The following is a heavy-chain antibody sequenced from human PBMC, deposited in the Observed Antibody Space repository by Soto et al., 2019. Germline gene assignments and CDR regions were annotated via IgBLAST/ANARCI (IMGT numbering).Heavy chain of an antibody. V-gene: IGHV1-18*01. Sequence: QVQLVQSGGAVKRPGASVKVSCKTSGYTFSNYGITWVRQAPGKPLEWLGWIRLYNDGTNYAQTLQGRVSMTTDTSTTTAYRELWSLRSGDTVVYHGASVVLGAEAWFRPWGEGPLVTVSS. CDR3: ASVVLGAEAWFRP. CDR2: IRLYNDGT. CDR1: GYTFSNYG. D-gene: IGHD2-15*01. J-gene: IGHJ5*02.